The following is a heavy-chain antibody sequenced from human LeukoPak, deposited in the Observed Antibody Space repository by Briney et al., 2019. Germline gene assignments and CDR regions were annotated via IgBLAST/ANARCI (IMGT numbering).Heavy chain of an antibody. Sequence: GWSLRLSCAASGFTFNTYEMNWVRQAPGKGLEWGSSISSSGGTMYYADSVRGRFTISRDNAKNSLCLQMNSLRAEDTAIYYCSRVYSSSSGKGMDVWGQGTTVTVSS. CDR3: SRVYSSSSGKGMDV. CDR1: GFTFNTYE. J-gene: IGHJ6*02. CDR2: ISSSGGTM. D-gene: IGHD6-6*01. V-gene: IGHV3-48*03.